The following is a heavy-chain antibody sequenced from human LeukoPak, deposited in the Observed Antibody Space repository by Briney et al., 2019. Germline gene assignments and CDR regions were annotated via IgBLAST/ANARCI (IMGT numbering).Heavy chain of an antibody. Sequence: ASVNVSCTASGYTFTVYYMHWVRQAPGPGIEWMGWINPNSGGTIYAEKFQGRVTMTRDTSISTAYMELSRLRSDDTGVYYCARDEGYCSSASCSAELDYWGQGTLVTVSS. CDR1: GYTFTVYY. J-gene: IGHJ4*02. CDR2: INPNSGGT. CDR3: ARDEGYCSSASCSAELDY. V-gene: IGHV1-2*02. D-gene: IGHD2-2*01.